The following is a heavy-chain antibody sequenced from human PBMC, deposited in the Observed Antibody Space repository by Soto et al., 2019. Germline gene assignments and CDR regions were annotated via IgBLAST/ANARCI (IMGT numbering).Heavy chain of an antibody. CDR2: VHHSWGS. J-gene: IGHJ6*02. Sequence: QVQLQESGPGLVKPSETLSLSCTVSGGSISSYYWSWFRQSPGKRMEWIGYVHHSWGSSYNPSLQSRVPMSLDASKGQLSLKGTSVPSTDTAVYYCARKGAGPLHGLVDVWGPGTTATAS. CDR3: ARKGAGPLHGLVDV. V-gene: IGHV4-59*08. D-gene: IGHD3-16*01. CDR1: GGSISSYY.